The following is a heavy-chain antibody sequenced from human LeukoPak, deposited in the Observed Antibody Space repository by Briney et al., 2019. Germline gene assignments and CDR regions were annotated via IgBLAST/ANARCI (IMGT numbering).Heavy chain of an antibody. CDR1: GFTFSSYS. D-gene: IGHD5-12*01. CDR2: ISSSSSYI. V-gene: IGHV3-21*01. CDR3: ARDLASGYDLGY. J-gene: IGHJ4*02. Sequence: GGSLRLSCAASGFTFSSYSMNWVRQAPGKGLEWVSSISSSSSYIYYADSVKGRFTISRDNAKNSMYLQMNSLRAEDTDVYYCARDLASGYDLGYWGKGTLVTVSS.